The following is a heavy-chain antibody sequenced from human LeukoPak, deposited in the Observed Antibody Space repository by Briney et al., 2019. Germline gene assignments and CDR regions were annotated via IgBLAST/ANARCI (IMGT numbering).Heavy chain of an antibody. Sequence: SVKVSCKASGGTFSSYAISWVRQAPGQGLEWMGGIIPIFGTANYAQKFQGRVTITADESTSTAYMELSSLRSEDTAVYYCASLEGRYYGSGTDYFDCWGQGTLVTVS. D-gene: IGHD3-10*01. CDR1: GGTFSSYA. CDR2: IIPIFGTA. J-gene: IGHJ4*02. CDR3: ASLEGRYYGSGTDYFDC. V-gene: IGHV1-69*13.